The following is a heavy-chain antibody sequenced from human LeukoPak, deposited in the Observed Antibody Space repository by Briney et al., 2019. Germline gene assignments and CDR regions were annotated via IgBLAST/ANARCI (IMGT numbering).Heavy chain of an antibody. Sequence: SETLSLTCTVSGGSISSGGYYWSWIRQHPGKGLEWIGYIYYSGSTYYNPSLKSRVTISVDTSKNQFSLKLSSVTAADTAVYYCASRPGSRRWYFDLWGRGSLVTVSS. V-gene: IGHV4-31*03. CDR3: ASRPGSRRWYFDL. CDR1: GGSISSGGYY. CDR2: IYYSGST. D-gene: IGHD1-14*01. J-gene: IGHJ2*01.